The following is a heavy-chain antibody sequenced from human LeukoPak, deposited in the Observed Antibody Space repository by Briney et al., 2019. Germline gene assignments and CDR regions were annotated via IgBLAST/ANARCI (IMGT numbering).Heavy chain of an antibody. CDR3: VKDLVAASENVRGWYPMDY. Sequence: GGSLRLSCAPSGFTFAEYTMHGGRHAPGKGLEGVSLISWNGARIHYGDSVKGRFTIPRDNSKNSLYLQMNSLRTEDTALYYCVKDLVAASENVRGWYPMDYWGQGTLVTVSS. D-gene: IGHD6-19*01. V-gene: IGHV3-43*01. CDR2: ISWNGARI. CDR1: GFTFAEYT. J-gene: IGHJ4*02.